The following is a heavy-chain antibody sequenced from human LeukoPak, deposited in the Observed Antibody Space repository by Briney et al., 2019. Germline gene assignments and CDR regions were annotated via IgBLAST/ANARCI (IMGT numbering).Heavy chain of an antibody. J-gene: IGHJ4*02. CDR2: ISYDGSNK. V-gene: IGHV3-30*18. CDR3: AKGSSSWYLGHFDY. CDR1: GFTFSSYG. D-gene: IGHD6-13*01. Sequence: GGSLRLSCAASGFTFSSYGMHWVRQAPGKGLEWVAVISYDGSNKYYADSVKGRFTISRDNSKNTLYLQMNSLRAEDTAVYYCAKGSSSWYLGHFDYWGQGTLVTVSS.